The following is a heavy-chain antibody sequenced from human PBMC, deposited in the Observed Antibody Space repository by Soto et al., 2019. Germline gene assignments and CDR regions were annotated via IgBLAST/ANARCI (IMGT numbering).Heavy chain of an antibody. V-gene: IGHV5-10-1*01. CDR3: ARHDYYESSGHLKALDY. D-gene: IGHD3-22*01. CDR2: IDPSDSYT. J-gene: IGHJ4*02. Sequence: EVQLVQSGAEVKKPGESLRISCKGSGYSFTSYWISWVRQMPGKGLEWMGRIDPSDSYTNYSPSFQGHVTISADKSISTAYLQWSSLKASDTAMYYCARHDYYESSGHLKALDYWGQGTLVTVSS. CDR1: GYSFTSYW.